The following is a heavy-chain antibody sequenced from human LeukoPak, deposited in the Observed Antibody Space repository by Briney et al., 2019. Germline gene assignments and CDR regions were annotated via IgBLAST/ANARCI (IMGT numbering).Heavy chain of an antibody. V-gene: IGHV3-30*04. D-gene: IGHD6-13*01. CDR3: AKDISTGWSIKYFFDY. CDR2: ISYDGITE. Sequence: GGSLRLSCAAYGFAFSSFAMHWVRQAPGKGLEWVSLISYDGITEDYSVFVRGRFTISRHNFKNTLFLQMNSLRDEDTAVYYCAKDISTGWSIKYFFDYWGQGTLVTVSS. J-gene: IGHJ4*02. CDR1: GFAFSSFA.